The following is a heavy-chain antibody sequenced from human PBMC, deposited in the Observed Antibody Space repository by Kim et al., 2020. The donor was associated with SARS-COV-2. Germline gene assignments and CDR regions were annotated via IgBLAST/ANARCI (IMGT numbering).Heavy chain of an antibody. CDR1: GFTFDDYA. D-gene: IGHD6-19*01. Sequence: GGSLRLSCAASGFTFDDYAMHWVRQAPGKGLEWVSGISWNSGSIGYADSVKGRFTISRDNAKNSLYLQMNSLRAEDTALYYCAKDMGYSSGGMGVWGQGTTVTVSS. CDR2: ISWNSGSI. CDR3: AKDMGYSSGGMGV. V-gene: IGHV3-9*01. J-gene: IGHJ6*02.